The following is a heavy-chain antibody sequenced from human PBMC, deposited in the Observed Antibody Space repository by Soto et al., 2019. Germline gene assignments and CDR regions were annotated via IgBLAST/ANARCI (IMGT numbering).Heavy chain of an antibody. D-gene: IGHD6-6*01. V-gene: IGHV3-21*01. CDR2: ISSSSSYI. CDR3: AFEFSRSWGGG. CDR1: GFTFSTYT. J-gene: IGHJ6*02. Sequence: GGSLRLSCAASGFTFSTYTMNWVRQAPGMGLEWVSSISSSSSYIYYADSVKGRFTISRDNAKNSLYLQMNSLRAEDTAVYYCAFEFSRSWGGGGGQGTTVTVSS.